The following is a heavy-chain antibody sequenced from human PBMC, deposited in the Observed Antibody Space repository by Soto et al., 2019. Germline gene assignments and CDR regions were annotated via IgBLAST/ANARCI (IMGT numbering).Heavy chain of an antibody. V-gene: IGHV4-61*01. CDR2: IYYSGST. D-gene: IGHD5-18*01. Sequence: SETLSLTCTVSGGSVSSGSYYWSWIRQPPGKGLEWIGYIYYSGSTNYNPSLKSRVTISVDTSKNQFSLKLSSVTAADTAVYYFAREQLWPYNLFDPWGQGSLDIGSS. J-gene: IGHJ5*02. CDR3: AREQLWPYNLFDP. CDR1: GGSVSSGSYY.